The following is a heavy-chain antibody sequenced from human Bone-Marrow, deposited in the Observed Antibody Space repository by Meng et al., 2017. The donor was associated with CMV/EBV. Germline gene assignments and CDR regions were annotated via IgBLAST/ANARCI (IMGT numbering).Heavy chain of an antibody. CDR3: ARCFYYYDSSGYYYDSFDY. CDR1: GGSISSSSYY. J-gene: IGHJ4*02. CDR2: IYYSGST. V-gene: IGHV4-39*01. Sequence: SETLSLTCTVSGGSISSSSYYWGWIRQPPGKGLEWIGSIYYSGSTYYNPSLKSRVTISVDTSKNQFSLKLSSVTAADTAVYYCARCFYYYDSSGYYYDSFDYWGQGTLVTVSS. D-gene: IGHD3-22*01.